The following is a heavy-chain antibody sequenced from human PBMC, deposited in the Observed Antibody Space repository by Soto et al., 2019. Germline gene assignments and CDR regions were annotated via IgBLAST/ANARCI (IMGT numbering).Heavy chain of an antibody. CDR2: ISSSSTI. CDR3: ARCSSSWFDYYYYGMDV. V-gene: IGHV3-48*02. Sequence: PGGSLRLSCAASGFTFSSYSMNWVRQAPGKGLEWVSYISSSSTIYYADSVKGRFTISRDNAKNSLYLQMNSLRDEDTAVYYCARCSSSWFDYYYYGMDVWGQGTTVTVSS. J-gene: IGHJ6*02. D-gene: IGHD6-13*01. CDR1: GFTFSSYS.